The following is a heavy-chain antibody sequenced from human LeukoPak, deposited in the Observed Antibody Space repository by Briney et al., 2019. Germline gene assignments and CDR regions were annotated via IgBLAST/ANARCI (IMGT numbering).Heavy chain of an antibody. CDR1: GGSISSYY. CDR2: IYYSGST. CDR3: ARGGEATVVKGDAFDI. V-gene: IGHV4-59*01. D-gene: IGHD4-23*01. J-gene: IGHJ3*02. Sequence: SETLSLTCTVSGGSISSYYWSWIRQPPGKGLEWIGYIYYSGSTNYNPSLKSRVTISVDTSENQFSLKLSSVTAADTAVYYCARGGEATVVKGDAFDIWGQGTMVTVSS.